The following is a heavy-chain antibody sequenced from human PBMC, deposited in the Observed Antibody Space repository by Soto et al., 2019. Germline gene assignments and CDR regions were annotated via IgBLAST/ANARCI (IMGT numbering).Heavy chain of an antibody. V-gene: IGHV4-39*01. CDR3: ASVDKAMAKAYSSDY. J-gene: IGHJ4*02. D-gene: IGHD5-18*01. Sequence: PSETLSLTCTVSGGSISSSSYYWGWIRQPPGKGLEWIGSIYYSGSTYYNPSLKSRVTISVETSKNQFSLKMSSVTAADTAVYYCASVDKAMAKAYSSDYWGQATLVTVSS. CDR2: IYYSGST. CDR1: GGSISSSSYY.